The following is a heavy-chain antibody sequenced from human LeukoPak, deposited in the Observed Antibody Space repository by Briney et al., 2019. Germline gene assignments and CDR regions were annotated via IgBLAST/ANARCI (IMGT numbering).Heavy chain of an antibody. Sequence: PGGSLRLSCAASGFTFSSYEMNWVRQAPGKGLEWVSYISSSGSTIYYADSVKGRFTISRDNAKNSLYLQMNSLRAEDTAVYYCAREGNGGYDLDYYYGMDVWGKGTTVTVSS. D-gene: IGHD5-12*01. V-gene: IGHV3-48*03. CDR2: ISSSGSTI. J-gene: IGHJ6*04. CDR3: AREGNGGYDLDYYYGMDV. CDR1: GFTFSSYE.